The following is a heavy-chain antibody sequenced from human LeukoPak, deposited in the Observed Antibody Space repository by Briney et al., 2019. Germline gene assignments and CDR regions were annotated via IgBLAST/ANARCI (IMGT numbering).Heavy chain of an antibody. J-gene: IGHJ5*02. V-gene: IGHV4-38-2*01. CDR2: IYYSGAT. Sequence: PSETLSLTCAVSGFSISSDSYWGWIRQPPGKGLEWIGTIYYSGATYYSPSLKSRVTISLDTSKNHFSLRLSSVTAADTAVYYCAKFGSTSGRGVDPWGQGTLVTVSS. D-gene: IGHD2-2*01. CDR3: AKFGSTSGRGVDP. CDR1: GFSISSDSY.